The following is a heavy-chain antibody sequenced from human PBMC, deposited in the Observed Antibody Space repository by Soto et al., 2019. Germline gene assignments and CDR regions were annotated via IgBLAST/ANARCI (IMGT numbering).Heavy chain of an antibody. D-gene: IGHD6-13*01. CDR2: IYYSGST. J-gene: IGHJ5*02. Sequence: TSETLPLTCTVSGGSIGNYYWTWIRQPPGKGLEWIGYIYYSGSTNYNPSLKRRVTISVDTSKNQFSLKLSSVTAADTAVYYCARHQSHSSSYVDPWGQGTLVTVSS. V-gene: IGHV4-59*08. CDR3: ARHQSHSSSYVDP. CDR1: GGSIGNYY.